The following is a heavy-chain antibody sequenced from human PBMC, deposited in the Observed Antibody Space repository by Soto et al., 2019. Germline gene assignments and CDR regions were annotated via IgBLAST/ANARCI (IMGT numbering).Heavy chain of an antibody. CDR2: IYYSGST. D-gene: IGHD3-22*01. V-gene: IGHV4-39*01. CDR1: GGSISSSSYY. J-gene: IGHJ6*02. CDR3: ASPAPVHSSGYPPYYYYGMDV. Sequence: SETLSLTCTVSGGSISSSSYYWGWIRQPPGKGLEWIGSIYYSGSTYYNPSLKSRVTISVDTSKNQFSLKLSSVTAADTAVYYCASPAPVHSSGYPPYYYYGMDVWGQGTTVTVSS.